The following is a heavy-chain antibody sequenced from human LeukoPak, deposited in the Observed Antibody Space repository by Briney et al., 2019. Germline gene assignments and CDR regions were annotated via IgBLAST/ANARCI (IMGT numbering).Heavy chain of an antibody. CDR1: GFTFGDYA. J-gene: IGHJ4*02. Sequence: GGSLRLSCTASGFTFGDYAMTWVRQAPGKGLEWVGFIRSKIYGGTPEYAASVKGRFTISRDDSQGIAYLQMNSLITEDTAVYYCSRDQTPYYWGQGTLVTVSS. V-gene: IGHV3-49*04. CDR3: SRDQTPYY. CDR2: IRSKIYGGTP.